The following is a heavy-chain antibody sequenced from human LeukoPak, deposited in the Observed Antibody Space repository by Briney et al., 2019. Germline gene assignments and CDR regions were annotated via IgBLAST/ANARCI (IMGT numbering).Heavy chain of an antibody. V-gene: IGHV1-2*02. D-gene: IGHD1-20*01. J-gene: IGHJ6*03. CDR3: ARDPYNWNYNYYYYMDV. CDR2: INPNSGGT. CDR1: GYTFTGYY. Sequence: GASVKVSCKASGYTFTGYYMHWVRQAPGQGLEWMGWINPNSGGTNYAQKFQGRVTMTRDTSISTAYMELSRLRSDDTAVYYCARDPYNWNYNYYYYMDVWAKGPRSPSP.